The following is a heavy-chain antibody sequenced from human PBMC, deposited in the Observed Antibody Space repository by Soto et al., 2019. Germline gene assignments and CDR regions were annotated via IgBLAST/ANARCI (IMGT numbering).Heavy chain of an antibody. D-gene: IGHD3-10*01. J-gene: IGHJ4*02. CDR2: ISGYGGIT. CDR3: ATYYTGSGSYYRFDS. Sequence: VQLVQSGAEVKSPGASVKVSCRSSGYSFTTYGFSWVRQAPGRGLEWMGYISGYGGITHYAEKFRGRVIMTTDTSTTTAYLDLMSLRSDDTAVYYCATYYTGSGSYYRFDSWGQGTLVTVSS. V-gene: IGHV1-18*01. CDR1: GYSFTTYG.